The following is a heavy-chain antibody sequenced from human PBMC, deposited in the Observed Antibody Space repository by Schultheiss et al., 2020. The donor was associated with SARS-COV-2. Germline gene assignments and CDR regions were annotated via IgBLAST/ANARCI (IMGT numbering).Heavy chain of an antibody. CDR1: GGSFSGYY. CDR3: ARVRLARMATRPSLLSGWFDP. J-gene: IGHJ5*02. D-gene: IGHD5-24*01. CDR2: INHSGSA. Sequence: LSCAVYGGSFSGYYWSWIRQPPGKGLEWIGEINHSGSANYNPSLKSRVTISVDTSKNQFSLKLSSVTAADTAVYYCARVRLARMATRPSLLSGWFDPWGQGTLVTVSS. V-gene: IGHV4-34*01.